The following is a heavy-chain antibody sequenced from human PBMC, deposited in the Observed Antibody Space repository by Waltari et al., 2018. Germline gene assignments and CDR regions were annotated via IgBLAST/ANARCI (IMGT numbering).Heavy chain of an antibody. V-gene: IGHV4-39*07. CDR3: ARGREGYSNYVFISGWYFDL. CDR1: GGSIRSSSYY. J-gene: IGHJ2*01. Sequence: QLQLQESGPGLVKPSETLSLTCTVSGGSIRSSSYYWGWIRQPPGKGLEWIGSIYYSGSTYYNPSLKSRVTISVDTSKNQFSLKLSSVTAADTAVYYCARGREGYSNYVFISGWYFDLWGRGTLVTVSS. CDR2: IYYSGST. D-gene: IGHD4-4*01.